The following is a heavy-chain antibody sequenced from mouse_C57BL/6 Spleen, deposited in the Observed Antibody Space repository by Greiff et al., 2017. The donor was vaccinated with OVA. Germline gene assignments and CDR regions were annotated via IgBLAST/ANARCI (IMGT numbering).Heavy chain of an antibody. V-gene: IGHV5-4*01. Sequence: DVMLVESGGGLVKPGGSLKLSCAASGFTFSSYAMSWVRQTPEKRLEWVATISDGGSYTYYPDNVKGRFTISRDNAKNNLYLQMSHLKSEDTAMYYCARDQGTWGYFDYWGQGTTLTVSS. D-gene: IGHD3-3*01. CDR1: GFTFSSYA. CDR3: ARDQGTWGYFDY. J-gene: IGHJ2*01. CDR2: ISDGGSYT.